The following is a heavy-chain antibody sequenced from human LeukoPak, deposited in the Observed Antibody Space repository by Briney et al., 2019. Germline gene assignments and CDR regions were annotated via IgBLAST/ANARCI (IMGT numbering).Heavy chain of an antibody. CDR3: AKDIAAAGDYMDV. D-gene: IGHD6-13*01. CDR2: ITSSSSYI. J-gene: IGHJ6*03. CDR1: GFTFSSYN. Sequence: GGSLRLSCAASGFTFSSYNMNWVRQAPGKGPEWVSSITSSSSYIYYADSVKGRFTISRDNSKNSLYLQMNSLRAEDTALYYCAKDIAAAGDYMDVWGKGTTVTVSS. V-gene: IGHV3-21*04.